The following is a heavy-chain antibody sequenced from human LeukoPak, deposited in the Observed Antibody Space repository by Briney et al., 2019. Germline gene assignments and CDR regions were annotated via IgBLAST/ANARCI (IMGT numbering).Heavy chain of an antibody. CDR2: IYQCGST. J-gene: IGHJ4*02. CDR3: ARGYGTFDF. V-gene: IGHV4-30-2*01. Sequence: SQTLSLTCTVSAVATNRDYWSWIRQPPGKGLAYMGYIYQCGSTFYNPCVKSLVTMSVDRYKNHFSLKLNSVTAADTAVYYCARGYGTFDFWGQGILVTVSS. CDR1: AVATNRDY. D-gene: IGHD5-18*01.